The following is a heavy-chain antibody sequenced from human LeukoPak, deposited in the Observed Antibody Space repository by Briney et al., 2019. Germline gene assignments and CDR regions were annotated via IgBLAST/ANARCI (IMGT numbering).Heavy chain of an antibody. CDR2: IIPIFGTA. CDR3: ARRYDSSGYFGDAFDI. V-gene: IGHV1-69*13. CDR1: GGTFSSYA. Sequence: VKVSCKASGGTFSSYAISWVRQAPGQGLEWMGGIIPIFGTANYAQKFQGRVTITADESTSTAYMELSSLRSEDTAVYYCARRYDSSGYFGDAFDIWGQGTMVTVSS. D-gene: IGHD3-22*01. J-gene: IGHJ3*02.